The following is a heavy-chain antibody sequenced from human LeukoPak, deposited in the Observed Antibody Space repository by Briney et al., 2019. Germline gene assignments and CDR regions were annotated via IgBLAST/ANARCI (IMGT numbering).Heavy chain of an antibody. D-gene: IGHD3-22*01. V-gene: IGHV1-18*01. CDR3: ARVSPLGSGSNRHYYYYMDV. CDR2: ISAYNGNT. CDR1: GYTFTSYG. Sequence: GASVKVSCKASGYTFTSYGISWVRQAPGQGLEWMGWISAYNGNTNYAQKLQGRVTMTTDTSTSTAYMELSSLRSEDTAVYYCARVSPLGSGSNRHYYYYMDVWGKGTTVTVSS. J-gene: IGHJ6*03.